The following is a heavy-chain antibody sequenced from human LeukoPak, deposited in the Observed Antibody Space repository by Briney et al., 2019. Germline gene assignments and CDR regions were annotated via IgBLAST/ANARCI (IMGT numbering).Heavy chain of an antibody. V-gene: IGHV3-21*01. D-gene: IGHD3-10*01. CDR2: ISSSSSYI. CDR3: ARDYYGSGSPDLDY. Sequence: GGSLRLSCAASGFTFSSYSMKWVRQAPGKGLEWVSSISSSSSYIYYADSVKGRFTISRDNAKNSLYLQMNSLRAEDTAVYYCARDYYGSGSPDLDYWGQGTLVTVSS. J-gene: IGHJ4*02. CDR1: GFTFSSYS.